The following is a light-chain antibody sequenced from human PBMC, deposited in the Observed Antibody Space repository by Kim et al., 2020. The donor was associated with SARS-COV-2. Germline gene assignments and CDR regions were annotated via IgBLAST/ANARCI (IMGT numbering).Light chain of an antibody. CDR3: QQYDKVPLT. CDR2: GAS. Sequence: IVMTQSPVTLSISPGDRVTLSCRAGQTVSSNLAWNQQKPGQAPRLLIHGASIRATGIPPRFSGSGSGTDFSLSISSLQPEDVAVYYCQQYDKVPLTFGGGTKVDIK. J-gene: IGKJ4*01. CDR1: QTVSSN. V-gene: IGKV3D-15*01.